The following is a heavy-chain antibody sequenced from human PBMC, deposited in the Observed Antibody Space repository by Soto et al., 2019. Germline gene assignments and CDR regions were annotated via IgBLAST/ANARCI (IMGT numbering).Heavy chain of an antibody. CDR3: ARDVGMTEVTPGWFDA. CDR1: GGTFSSYT. Sequence: QVQLVQSGAEVKKPGSSVKVSCKASGGTFSSYTISWVRQAPGQGLEWMGRIIPVLGIANSAQKFQGRLTINADKSTSTAYMDLSSLRYEDTAVYYCARDVGMTEVTPGWFDAGCQGSLVTVAS. V-gene: IGHV1-69*08. D-gene: IGHD4-17*01. J-gene: IGHJ5*02. CDR2: IIPVLGIA.